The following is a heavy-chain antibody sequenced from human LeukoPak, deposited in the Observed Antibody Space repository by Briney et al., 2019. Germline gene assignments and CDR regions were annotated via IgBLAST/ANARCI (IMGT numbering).Heavy chain of an antibody. Sequence: GGSLRLSCAASGFTFDDYGMSWVRQAPGKGLEWVSAMTSGGGTYYADSVKGRFTISRDNSKNTVYLQMNSLRAEDTAVYYCAKDLTRSSGGFDYWGQGTLVTVSS. D-gene: IGHD6-6*01. CDR1: GFTFDDYG. CDR2: MTSGGGT. V-gene: IGHV3-23*01. J-gene: IGHJ4*02. CDR3: AKDLTRSSGGFDY.